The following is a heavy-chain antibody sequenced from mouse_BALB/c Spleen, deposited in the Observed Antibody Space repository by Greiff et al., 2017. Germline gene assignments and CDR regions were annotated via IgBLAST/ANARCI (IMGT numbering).Heavy chain of an antibody. D-gene: IGHD1-2*01. CDR2: ISSGGSYT. CDR3: TRELRLQDWFAY. V-gene: IGHV5-6-4*01. CDR1: GFTFSSYT. Sequence: EVKVVESGGGLVKPGGSLKLSCAASGFTFSSYTMSWVRQTPEKRLEWVATISSGGSYTYYPDSVKGRFTISRDNAKNTLYLQMSSLKSEDTAMYYCTRELRLQDWFAYWGQGTLVTVSA. J-gene: IGHJ3*01.